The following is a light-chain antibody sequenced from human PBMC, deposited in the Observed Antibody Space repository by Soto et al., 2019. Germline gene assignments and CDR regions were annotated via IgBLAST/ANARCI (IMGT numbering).Light chain of an antibody. CDR1: QIVSSSY. J-gene: IGKJ4*01. Sequence: EIVLTQSPGTLSLSPGERATLSCRASQIVSSSYLALYQQKPGQAPRLLIYCASIRATGIPDRFSGSGSGKDFTLTISRLETEDLAVYYCQQYGSSPTFGGGTKVEIK. V-gene: IGKV3-20*01. CDR3: QQYGSSPT. CDR2: CAS.